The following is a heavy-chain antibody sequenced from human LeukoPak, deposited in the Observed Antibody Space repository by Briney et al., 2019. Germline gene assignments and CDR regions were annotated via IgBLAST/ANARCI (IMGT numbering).Heavy chain of an antibody. CDR3: ARNKSTVTTSRHDAFDI. D-gene: IGHD4-17*01. Sequence: SETLSLTCAVSGYSISSDYYWGWILQPSGKGLEWIGSIYQSVSTYYNPSLKSRVTISVDTSKNQFSLKLSSVTAADTAVYYCARNKSTVTTSRHDAFDIWGQGTMVTVSS. J-gene: IGHJ3*02. CDR1: GYSISSDYY. V-gene: IGHV4-38-2*01. CDR2: IYQSVST.